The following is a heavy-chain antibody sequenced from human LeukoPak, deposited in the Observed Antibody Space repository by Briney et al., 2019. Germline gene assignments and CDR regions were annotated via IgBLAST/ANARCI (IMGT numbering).Heavy chain of an antibody. J-gene: IGHJ3*02. CDR1: GGSFSSYY. CDR2: IYTSGST. V-gene: IGHV4-4*07. Sequence: SETLSLTCAVYGGSFSSYYWSWIRQPAGKGLEWIGRIYTSGSTNYNPSLKSRVTMSVDTSKNQFSLKLSSVTAADTAVYYCARDRVRGYYDILTGYYNPGDDAFDIWGQGTMVTVSS. D-gene: IGHD3-9*01. CDR3: ARDRVRGYYDILTGYYNPGDDAFDI.